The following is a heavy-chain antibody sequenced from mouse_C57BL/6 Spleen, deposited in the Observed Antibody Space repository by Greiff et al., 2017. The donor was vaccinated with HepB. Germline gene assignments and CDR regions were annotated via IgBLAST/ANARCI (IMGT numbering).Heavy chain of an antibody. CDR1: GFNIKDYY. CDR2: IDPEDGET. V-gene: IGHV14-2*01. CDR3: ARDDYDAWFAY. J-gene: IGHJ3*01. D-gene: IGHD2-4*01. Sequence: EVQLQQSGAELVKPGASVKLSCTASGFNIKDYYMHWVKQRTEQGLEWIGRIDPEDGETKYAPKFPGKATITADTSSNTAYLQLSSLTSEDTAVYYCARDDYDAWFAYWGQGTLVTVSA.